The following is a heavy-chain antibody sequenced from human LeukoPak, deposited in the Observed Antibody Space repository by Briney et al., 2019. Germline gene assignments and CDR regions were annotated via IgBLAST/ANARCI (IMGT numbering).Heavy chain of an antibody. V-gene: IGHV3-30*02. J-gene: IGHJ6*03. Sequence: PGGSLRHSCAASGFTFSGYGMHWVRQPPGKGLEWVAFIHYDGSDKYYADSVKGRFTISRDNSKNTLYLQMNSLRAEDTAVYYCAKPGYSYGVYYYYYMDVWGKGTTVTVSS. D-gene: IGHD5-18*01. CDR3: AKPGYSYGVYYYYYMDV. CDR2: IHYDGSDK. CDR1: GFTFSGYG.